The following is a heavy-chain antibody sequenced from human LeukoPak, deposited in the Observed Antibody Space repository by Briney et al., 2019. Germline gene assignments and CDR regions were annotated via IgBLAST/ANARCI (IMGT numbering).Heavy chain of an antibody. CDR1: GYSISSGYY. D-gene: IGHD3-10*01. Sequence: PSETLSLTCTVSGYSISSGYYWGWIRQPPGKGLEWIGSIYHSGSTYYNPSLKSRVTISVDTSKNQFSLKLSSVTAADAAVYYCAAYGSGTYYQGYYFNYWGQGTLVTVSS. CDR2: IYHSGST. CDR3: AAYGSGTYYQGYYFNY. V-gene: IGHV4-38-2*02. J-gene: IGHJ4*02.